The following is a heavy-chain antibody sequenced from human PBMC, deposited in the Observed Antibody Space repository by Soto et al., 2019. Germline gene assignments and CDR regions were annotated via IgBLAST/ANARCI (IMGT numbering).Heavy chain of an antibody. J-gene: IGHJ4*02. CDR2: IYYSGST. Sequence: PSETLSLTCTVSGGSISSYYWSWIRQPPGKGLEWIGYIYYSGSTNYNPSLKSRVTISVDTSKNQFSLKLSSVTAADTAVYYCARGMYATTVTTYFDYWGQGTLVTVSS. D-gene: IGHD4-17*01. CDR1: GGSISSYY. V-gene: IGHV4-59*01. CDR3: ARGMYATTVTTYFDY.